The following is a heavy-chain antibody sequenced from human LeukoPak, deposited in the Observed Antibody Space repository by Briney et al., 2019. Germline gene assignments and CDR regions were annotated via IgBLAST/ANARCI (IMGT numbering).Heavy chain of an antibody. D-gene: IGHD3-10*01. CDR2: IYYSGST. J-gene: IGHJ4*02. CDR1: GGPISSYY. CDR3: ARVNSLLWFGRIDY. V-gene: IGHV4-59*01. Sequence: PSETLSLTCTVSGGPISSYYWSWIRQPPGKGLEWIGYIYYSGSTNYNPSLKSRVTISVDTSKNQFSLKLSSVTAADTAVYYCARVNSLLWFGRIDYWGQGTLVTVSS.